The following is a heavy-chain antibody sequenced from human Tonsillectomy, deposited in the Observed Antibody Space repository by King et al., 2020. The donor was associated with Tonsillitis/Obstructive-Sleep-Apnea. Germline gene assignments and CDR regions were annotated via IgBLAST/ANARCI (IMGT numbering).Heavy chain of an antibody. Sequence: VQLVESGGGLVQPGGSLRLSCAASGFTFSSYAMSWVRQAPGKGREWVAAIMGSGGSTYYAYSVKGRFTLSRDNSKNTLFLLMNSLRAEDTAVYYCAKDRFGVVADAFDIWGQGTMVTVSS. J-gene: IGHJ3*02. CDR2: IMGSGGST. D-gene: IGHD3-3*01. CDR1: GFTFSSYA. CDR3: AKDRFGVVADAFDI. V-gene: IGHV3-23*04.